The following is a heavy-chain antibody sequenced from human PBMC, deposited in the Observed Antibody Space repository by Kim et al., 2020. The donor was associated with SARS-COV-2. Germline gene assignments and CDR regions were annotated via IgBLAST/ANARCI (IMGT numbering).Heavy chain of an antibody. V-gene: IGHV4-31*02. CDR3: ARERSGVFDP. CDR2: T. Sequence: TYYTPSPQDRVTISVDTTKNQFSLKMRSVTAADTAVYYCARERSGVFDPWGQGTLVTVSS. J-gene: IGHJ5*02. D-gene: IGHD1-26*01.